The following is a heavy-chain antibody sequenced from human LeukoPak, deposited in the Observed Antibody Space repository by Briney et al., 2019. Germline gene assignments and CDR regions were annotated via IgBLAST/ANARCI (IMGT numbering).Heavy chain of an antibody. J-gene: IGHJ6*02. CDR1: GYTFTSYG. CDR3: ARDGRLVNYYYYPGMEV. CDR2: ISVYKGNT. D-gene: IGHD2-21*01. V-gene: IGHV1-18*01. Sequence: GASVKVSCKASGYTFTSYGISWVRQAPGQGLEWMGWISVYKGNTNYAQKLQGRVTMTTDTSTSTAYMELRSLRSDDTAVYYCARDGRLVNYYYYPGMEVWGQGTTVTVS.